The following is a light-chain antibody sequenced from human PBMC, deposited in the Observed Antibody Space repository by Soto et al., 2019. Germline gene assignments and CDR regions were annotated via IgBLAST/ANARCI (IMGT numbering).Light chain of an antibody. J-gene: IGKJ4*01. Sequence: DIQMTQSPSSLSASVGDRVTITCRASQGITNYLAWYQQKPGKVPKLLISAVSALQSGVPSRLSGSGSGTEFTLTISSLQPEDVATYYCQKYNSAPLTFGGGTKVDI. CDR3: QKYNSAPLT. CDR2: AVS. CDR1: QGITNY. V-gene: IGKV1-27*01.